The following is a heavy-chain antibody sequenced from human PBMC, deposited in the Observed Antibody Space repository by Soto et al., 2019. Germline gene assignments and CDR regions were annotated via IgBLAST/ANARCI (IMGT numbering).Heavy chain of an antibody. D-gene: IGHD1-26*01. V-gene: IGHV3-64D*06. J-gene: IGHJ3*01. CDR2: ISSNGGST. Sequence: GGSLRLSCSSSGFTFSIYAMHWVRQAPGKGLEYVSAISSNGGSTYYADSVKGRFTISRDNSKNTLYLQMSSLRAEDTAVYYCVKERRLGGATPSWGQGTMVTVSS. CDR3: VKERRLGGATPS. CDR1: GFTFSIYA.